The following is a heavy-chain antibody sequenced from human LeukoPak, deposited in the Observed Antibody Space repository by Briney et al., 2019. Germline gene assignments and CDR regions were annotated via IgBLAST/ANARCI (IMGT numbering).Heavy chain of an antibody. CDR2: ISSNGGST. CDR3: ARSAGYNDFDY. CDR1: GFTFSSYA. Sequence: GGSLGLSCAASGFTFSSYAMHWVRQAPGKGLEYVSAISSNGGSTYYANSVKGRFTISRDNSKNTLYLQMGSLRAEDMAVYYCARSAGYNDFDYWGQGTLVTVSS. V-gene: IGHV3-64*01. D-gene: IGHD5-24*01. J-gene: IGHJ4*02.